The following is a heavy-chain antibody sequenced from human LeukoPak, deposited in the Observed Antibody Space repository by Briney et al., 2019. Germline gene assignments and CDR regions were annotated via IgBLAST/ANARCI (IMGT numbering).Heavy chain of an antibody. CDR1: GYTFTSYD. V-gene: IGHV1-8*03. CDR2: MNPNSGNT. Sequence: ASVKVSCKASGYTFTSYDINWVRQATGQGLEWMGWMNPNSGNTGYAQKFQGRVTITRNTSISTAYMELSSLRSEDTAVYYCARGYKATADRFERENYYYYMDVWGKGTTVTVSS. J-gene: IGHJ6*03. D-gene: IGHD5-12*01. CDR3: ARGYKATADRFERENYYYYMDV.